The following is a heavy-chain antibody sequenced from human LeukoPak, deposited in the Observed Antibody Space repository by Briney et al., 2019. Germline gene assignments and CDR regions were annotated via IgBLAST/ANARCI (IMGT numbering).Heavy chain of an antibody. V-gene: IGHV3-11*01. Sequence: PGGSLRLSCAASGFTFSDYYMSWIRQAPGKGLEWVSYISSSGSTIYYAGSVKGRFAISRDNAKNSLYLQMNSLRAEDTAVYYCARGSYYDSSGYYYVRPLGYWGQGTLVTVSS. D-gene: IGHD3-22*01. CDR3: ARGSYYDSSGYYYVRPLGY. CDR1: GFTFSDYY. J-gene: IGHJ4*02. CDR2: ISSSGSTI.